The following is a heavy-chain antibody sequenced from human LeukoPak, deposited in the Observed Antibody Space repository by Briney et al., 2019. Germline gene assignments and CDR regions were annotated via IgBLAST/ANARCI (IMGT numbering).Heavy chain of an antibody. CDR2: IYHSGST. V-gene: IGHV4-59*01. J-gene: IGHJ4*02. CDR1: SGSLSGYY. D-gene: IGHD6-13*01. CDR3: ATGYSSTWYYFDY. Sequence: SETLSLTCGVSSGSLSGYYCRWIRQPPGGGLEWLGYIYHSGSTNYNPSLKSRVTISADTSKDQFSLKLASVTAADTAVYYCATGYSSTWYYFDYWGQGTLVTVSS.